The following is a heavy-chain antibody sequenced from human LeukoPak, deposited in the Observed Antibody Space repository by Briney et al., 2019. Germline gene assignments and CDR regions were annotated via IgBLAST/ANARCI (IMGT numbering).Heavy chain of an antibody. CDR3: ARDSSGHAVDY. Sequence: SQTLPLTCTVSGGSISNGGYFWSWIRQPPGKGLEWLGYIFHSGSTYYNPSLKSRVSISVDRSKNQFSLRLSSVTAADTAVYHCARDSSGHAVDYWGQGTLVTVSS. D-gene: IGHD6-19*01. V-gene: IGHV4-30-2*01. CDR1: GGSISNGGYF. CDR2: IFHSGST. J-gene: IGHJ4*02.